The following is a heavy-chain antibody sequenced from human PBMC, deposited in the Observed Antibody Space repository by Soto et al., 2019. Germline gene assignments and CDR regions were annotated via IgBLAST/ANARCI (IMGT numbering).Heavy chain of an antibody. J-gene: IGHJ5*02. CDR2: IYYSGST. D-gene: IGHD4-17*01. CDR3: ARQGSDYGDYGRRSGWFDP. V-gene: IGHV4-39*01. CDR1: GGSISSSSYY. Sequence: SETLSLTCTVSGGSISSSSYYWGWIRQPPGKGLEWIGSIYYSGSTYYNPSLKSRVTISVDTSKNQFSLKLSSVTAADTAVYYCARQGSDYGDYGRRSGWFDPWGQGTLVTVSS.